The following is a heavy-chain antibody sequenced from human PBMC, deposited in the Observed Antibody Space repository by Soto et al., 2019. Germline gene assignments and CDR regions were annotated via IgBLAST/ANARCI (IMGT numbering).Heavy chain of an antibody. J-gene: IGHJ4*02. CDR2: IIPIFGAA. CDR3: ARATQYYYDSDY. CDR1: GGTFSSYA. Sequence: QVQLVQSGAEVKKPGSSVKVSCKASGGTFSSYAISWVRQAPGQGLEWMGGIIPIFGAANYAQKFQGRVTITTDESTITAYRELSSLRSEDTAVYYYARATQYYYDSDYWGQGTLVTVSS. D-gene: IGHD3-22*01. V-gene: IGHV1-69*01.